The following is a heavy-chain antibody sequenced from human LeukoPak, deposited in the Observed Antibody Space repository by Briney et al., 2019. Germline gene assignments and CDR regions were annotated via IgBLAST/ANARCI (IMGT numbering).Heavy chain of an antibody. D-gene: IGHD5-24*01. CDR1: GFTVSSNY. V-gene: IGHV3-53*05. CDR3: AKDPPSRWLQLREPIRTFDY. CDR2: IYGGGNI. Sequence: GGSLRLSCAASGFTVSSNYMNWVRQAPGKGLEWVSVIYGGGNIYYADSVKGRFTISRDNSKNTLYLQMNSLRAEDTAVYYCAKDPPSRWLQLREPIRTFDYWGQGTLVTVSS. J-gene: IGHJ4*02.